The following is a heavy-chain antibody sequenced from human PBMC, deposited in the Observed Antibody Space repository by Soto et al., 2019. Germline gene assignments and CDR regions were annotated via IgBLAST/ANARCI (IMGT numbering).Heavy chain of an antibody. CDR1: GFTFGDYA. CDR3: AKDLYYYGSGTDYGMDV. V-gene: IGHV3-49*04. Sequence: PGGSLRLSCTASGFTFGDYAMSRVRQAPGKGLEWVGFIRSQDYGGTAEYAASVKDRFTISRDDSKSIAYLQMNSLKTEDTAVYYCAKDLYYYGSGTDYGMDVWGQGTTVTVSS. CDR2: IRSQDYGGTA. J-gene: IGHJ6*02. D-gene: IGHD3-10*01.